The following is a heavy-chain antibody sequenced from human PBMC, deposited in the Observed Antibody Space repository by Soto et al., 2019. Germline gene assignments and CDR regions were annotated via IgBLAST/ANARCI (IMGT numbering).Heavy chain of an antibody. Sequence: QITLKESGPPLVKPTQTLTLTCTFSGFSLSTSGVGVGWIRQPPGKALAWLALIYWDDDKRYSPSLKSRLTITKDTSKNQVVLTMTNMDPVDTATYYCARRITICGVVINDYYGMDVWGQGTTVTVSS. V-gene: IGHV2-5*02. D-gene: IGHD3-3*01. CDR3: ARRITICGVVINDYYGMDV. CDR1: GFSLSTSGVG. CDR2: IYWDDDK. J-gene: IGHJ6*02.